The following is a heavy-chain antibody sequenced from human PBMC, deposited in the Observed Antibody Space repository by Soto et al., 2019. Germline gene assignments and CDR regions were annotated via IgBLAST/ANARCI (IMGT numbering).Heavy chain of an antibody. D-gene: IGHD3-22*01. CDR2: IYDGDSA. Sequence: SETLSLTCAVYGGSLSDYSWTWIRQAPRRGLEWIGYIYDGDSANYNPSLISRLIISVDRSRNQFSLRLSSVTAADTAVYYCARGYYDTTGYSLDHWGRGTLVTVSS. CDR3: ARGYYDTTGYSLDH. V-gene: IGHV4-34*01. J-gene: IGHJ5*02. CDR1: GGSLSDYS.